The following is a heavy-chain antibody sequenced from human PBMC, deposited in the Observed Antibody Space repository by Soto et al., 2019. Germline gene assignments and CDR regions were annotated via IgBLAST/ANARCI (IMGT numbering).Heavy chain of an antibody. V-gene: IGHV1-18*04. Sequence: QVQLVQSGAEVKKPGASVKVSCKASGYTFTSYGISWVRQAPGQGLEWMGWISAYNGNTNYAQKLQGRVTMTTDTSPRTAYMELRSLSSDDTAVYYCARGEGLIAAAGVNWFDPGGQVTLVTVSS. CDR2: ISAYNGNT. J-gene: IGHJ5*02. CDR3: ARGEGLIAAAGVNWFDP. CDR1: GYTFTSYG. D-gene: IGHD6-25*01.